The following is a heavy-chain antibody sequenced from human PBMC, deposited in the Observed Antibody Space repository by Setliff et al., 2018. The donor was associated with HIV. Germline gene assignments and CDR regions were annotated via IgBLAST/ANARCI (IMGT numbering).Heavy chain of an antibody. Sequence: GGSLRLSCTASGFVFSNYAMSWVRQAPGKGLEWVSAISGSGGRTYYADSVKGRLTISRDNSKNTLYLQVNGLRAEDTAVYYCAKGETSAYFEYFQNWGQGTLVTVPQ. CDR3: AKGETSAYFEYFQN. CDR2: ISGSGGRT. V-gene: IGHV3-23*01. CDR1: GFVFSNYA. D-gene: IGHD3-22*01. J-gene: IGHJ1*01.